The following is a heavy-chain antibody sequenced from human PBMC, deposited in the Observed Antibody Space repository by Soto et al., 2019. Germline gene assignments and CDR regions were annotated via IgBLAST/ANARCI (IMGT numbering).Heavy chain of an antibody. CDR2: INAGNGNT. Sequence: ASVKVSCKASGYTFTSYAMHWVRQAPGQRLEWMGWINAGNGNTKYSQKFQGRVTITRDTSASTAYMELSSLRSEDTAVYYCARDLWFAESMGLYYYYYMDVWGKGTTDPVSS. V-gene: IGHV1-3*01. J-gene: IGHJ6*03. CDR3: ARDLWFAESMGLYYYYYMDV. D-gene: IGHD3-10*01. CDR1: GYTFTSYA.